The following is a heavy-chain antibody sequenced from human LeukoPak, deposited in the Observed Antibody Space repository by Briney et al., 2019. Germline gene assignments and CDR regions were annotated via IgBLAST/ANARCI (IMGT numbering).Heavy chain of an antibody. CDR1: GFTFNNYW. Sequence: GGSLRLSCEASGFTFNNYWMSWFRQAPGKGLEWVANIKQDESEKNYVDSVKGRFTISRDNVKNSLYLQMNSLRAEDTAVYYCARVPVGAAHLYYYYYYMDVWGKGTTVTVSS. J-gene: IGHJ6*03. CDR2: IKQDESEK. D-gene: IGHD1-26*01. V-gene: IGHV3-7*01. CDR3: ARVPVGAAHLYYYYYYMDV.